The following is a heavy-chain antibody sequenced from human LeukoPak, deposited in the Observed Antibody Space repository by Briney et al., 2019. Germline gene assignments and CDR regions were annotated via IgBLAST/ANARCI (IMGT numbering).Heavy chain of an antibody. Sequence: SETLSLTCTVSGGSISSYYWSWIRQPAGKGLEWIGRIYTSGSINYNPSLKSRVTMSVDTSKNQFSLKLSSVTAADTAVYYCARDLYRDYDILTGYYTLSDAFDIWRQETMVTVSS. V-gene: IGHV4-4*07. J-gene: IGHJ3*02. CDR2: IYTSGSI. CDR3: ARDLYRDYDILTGYYTLSDAFDI. D-gene: IGHD3-9*01. CDR1: GGSISSYY.